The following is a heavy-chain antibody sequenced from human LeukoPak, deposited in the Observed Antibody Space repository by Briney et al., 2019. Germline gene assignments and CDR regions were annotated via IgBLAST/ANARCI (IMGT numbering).Heavy chain of an antibody. CDR3: ARGSSKSQYTSGWYYDY. J-gene: IGHJ4*02. Sequence: PGGSLRLSCAASGFTFSNYAIHWVRQAPGKGLEWVAVISYDGSTEYYADSVKGRFTISRDNYKNTLYLQMNSLRAVDTAVYYCARGSSKSQYTSGWYYDYWGQGSLVTVSS. V-gene: IGHV3-30*04. CDR1: GFTFSNYA. D-gene: IGHD6-19*01. CDR2: ISYDGSTE.